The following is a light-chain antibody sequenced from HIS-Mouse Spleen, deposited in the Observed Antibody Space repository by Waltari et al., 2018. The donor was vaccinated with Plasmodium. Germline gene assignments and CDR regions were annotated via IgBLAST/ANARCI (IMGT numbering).Light chain of an antibody. CDR1: QRVSSN. V-gene: IGKV3-15*01. J-gene: IGKJ1*01. CDR2: GAA. Sequence: EIVMTQSPATLSVSPGERATLSCSASQRVSSNLAWYQQQPGQAPRLLIYGAATRATGIPARFSGSGSGTEFTLTISSMQSEDFAVYYCKQYNNWPRTFGQGTKVEIK. CDR3: KQYNNWPRT.